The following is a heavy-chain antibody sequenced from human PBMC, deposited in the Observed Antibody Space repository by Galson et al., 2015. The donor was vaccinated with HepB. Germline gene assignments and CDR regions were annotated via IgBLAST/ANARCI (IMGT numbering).Heavy chain of an antibody. CDR1: GGSISSGSYY. J-gene: IGHJ6*02. CDR3: AREVSYGLYYYYYYGMDV. CDR2: IYTSGST. V-gene: IGHV4-61*02. D-gene: IGHD5-18*01. Sequence: TLSLTCTVSGGSISSGSYYWSWIRQPAGKGLEWIGRIYTSGSTNYNPSLKSRVTISVDTSKNQFSLKLSSVTAADTAVYYCAREVSYGLYYYYYYGMDVWGQGTTVTVSS.